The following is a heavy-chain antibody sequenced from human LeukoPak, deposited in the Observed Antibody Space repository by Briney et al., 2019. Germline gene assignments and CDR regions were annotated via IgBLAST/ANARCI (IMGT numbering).Heavy chain of an antibody. CDR3: TRAYSGYDWDNWFDP. CDR1: GYSISSGYY. CDR2: IYHSGST. J-gene: IGHJ5*02. Sequence: PSETLSLTCTVSGYSISSGYYWGWIRQPPGKGLEWTGSIYHSGSTYYNPSLKSRVTISVDTSKNQFSLKLSSVTAADTAVYYCTRAYSGYDWDNWFDPWGQGTLVTVSS. V-gene: IGHV4-38-2*02. D-gene: IGHD5-12*01.